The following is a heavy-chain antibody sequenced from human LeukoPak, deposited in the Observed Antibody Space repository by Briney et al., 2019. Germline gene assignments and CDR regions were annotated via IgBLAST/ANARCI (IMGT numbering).Heavy chain of an antibody. CDR3: SKDPHSSGLYRDAIDL. D-gene: IGHD6-25*01. V-gene: IGHV3-33*06. CDR2: IWYDGSNK. CDR1: GFTFSSYG. Sequence: PGRSLRLSCAASGFTFSSYGMHWVRQAPGKGLEWVAVIWYDGSNKYHADSVKGRFTISRDNSKNTLYLQMNSLRAEDTAVYYCSKDPHSSGLYRDAIDLWGQGTMVTVSS. J-gene: IGHJ3*01.